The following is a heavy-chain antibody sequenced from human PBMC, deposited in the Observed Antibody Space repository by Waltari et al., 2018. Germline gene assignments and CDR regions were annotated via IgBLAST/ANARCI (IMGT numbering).Heavy chain of an antibody. CDR2: INISGST. CDR3: ARARQWLPFDY. D-gene: IGHD6-19*01. Sequence: QVQLQESGPGLVKPSQTLSLTCPVSGGSISLGNSYWPWIRKPAGKGLEWIGRINISGSTNYNPSLKSRVTISVDTSKNQFSLKLNSVTAADTAVYYCARARQWLPFDYWGQGTLVTVSS. CDR1: GGSISLGNSY. V-gene: IGHV4-61*02. J-gene: IGHJ4*02.